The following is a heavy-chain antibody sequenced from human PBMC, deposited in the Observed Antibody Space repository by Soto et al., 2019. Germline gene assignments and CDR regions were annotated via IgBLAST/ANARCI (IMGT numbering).Heavy chain of an antibody. CDR2: ISYDGSNK. Sequence: GGSLRLSCAASGFTFSSYGMHWVRQAPGKGLEWVAVISYDGSNKYYADSVKGRFTISRDNSKNTLYLQMNSLRAEDTAVYYCAKDRGGDYGSVFLNYYYGMDVWGQGTTVTVSS. V-gene: IGHV3-30*18. J-gene: IGHJ6*02. D-gene: IGHD4-17*01. CDR3: AKDRGGDYGSVFLNYYYGMDV. CDR1: GFTFSSYG.